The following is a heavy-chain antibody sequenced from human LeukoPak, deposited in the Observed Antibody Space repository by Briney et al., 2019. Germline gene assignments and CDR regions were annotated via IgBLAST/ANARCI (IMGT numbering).Heavy chain of an antibody. CDR3: AKMAYGIAARPWYFDY. CDR2: ISGSGGST. CDR1: GFTFSGYW. V-gene: IGHV3-23*01. Sequence: GGSLRLSCAASGFTFSGYWMSWVRQAPGKGLEWVSAISGSGGSTYYADSVKGRFTISRDNSKNTLYLQMNSLRAEDTAVYYCAKMAYGIAARPWYFDYWGQGTLVTVSS. D-gene: IGHD6-6*01. J-gene: IGHJ4*02.